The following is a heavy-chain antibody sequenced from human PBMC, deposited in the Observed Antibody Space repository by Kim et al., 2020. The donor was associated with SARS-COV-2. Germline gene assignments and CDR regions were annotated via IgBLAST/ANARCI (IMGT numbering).Heavy chain of an antibody. Sequence: GGSLRLSCAASGFTFSSYWMHWVRQAPGKGLVWVSRINSDGSNTSYADSVKGRFTISRDNAKNTLYLQMNSLRAEDTAVYYCARVRLNWNDRDAFDIWGQGTMVTVSS. CDR1: GFTFSSYW. CDR2: INSDGSNT. CDR3: ARVRLNWNDRDAFDI. D-gene: IGHD1-1*01. J-gene: IGHJ3*02. V-gene: IGHV3-74*01.